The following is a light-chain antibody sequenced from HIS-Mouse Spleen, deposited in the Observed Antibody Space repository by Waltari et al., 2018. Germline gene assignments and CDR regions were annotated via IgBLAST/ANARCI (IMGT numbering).Light chain of an antibody. CDR2: DFS. J-gene: IGLJ2*01. V-gene: IGLV2-14*03. CDR1: SSDVGGYNY. CDR3: SSYTSSSTEV. Sequence: QSALTQPASVSGSPGQSITISCTGTSSDVGGYNYVSWYQQHPGKDPKPMIYDFSNRPSGVSNRFAGSKSGNTASLTISGLQAEDEADYYCSSYTSSSTEVFGGGTKLTVL.